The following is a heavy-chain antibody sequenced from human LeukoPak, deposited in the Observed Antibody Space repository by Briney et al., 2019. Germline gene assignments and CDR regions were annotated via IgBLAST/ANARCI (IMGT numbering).Heavy chain of an antibody. D-gene: IGHD5-18*01. J-gene: IGHJ4*02. CDR2: ISSSSSYI. CDR1: GFTFSSYG. CDR3: ARDKGYSYGHDY. Sequence: GGSLRLSCAASGFTFSSYGMHWVRQAPGKGLEWVSSISSSSSYIYYADSVKGRFTISRDNAKNSLYLQMNSLRAEDTAVYYCARDKGYSYGHDYWGQGTLVTVSS. V-gene: IGHV3-21*01.